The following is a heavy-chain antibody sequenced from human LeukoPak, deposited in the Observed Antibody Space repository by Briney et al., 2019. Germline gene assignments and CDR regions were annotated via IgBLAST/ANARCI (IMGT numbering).Heavy chain of an antibody. CDR2: ISSSSSYI. CDR1: GFTFSSYS. V-gene: IGHV3-21*01. J-gene: IGHJ3*02. D-gene: IGHD1-14*01. Sequence: PGGSLRLSCAASGFTFSSYSMDWVRQAPGKGLEWVSSISSSSSYIYYADSVKGRFTISRDNAKYSLYLQMNSLRAEDTAVYYCARAGPEDAFDIWGQGTMVTVSS. CDR3: ARAGPEDAFDI.